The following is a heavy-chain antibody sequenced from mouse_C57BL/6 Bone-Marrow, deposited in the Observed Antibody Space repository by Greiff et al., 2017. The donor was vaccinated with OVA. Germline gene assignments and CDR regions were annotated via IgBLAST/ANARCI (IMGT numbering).Heavy chain of an antibody. CDR1: GYTFTDYY. J-gene: IGHJ2*01. D-gene: IGHD1-1*01. Sequence: EVQLQQSGPVLVKPGASVKMSCKASGYTFTDYYMNWVKQSHGKSLEWIGVINPYNGGTSYNQKFKGKATLTVDKSSSTAYMELNSLTSEDSAVFYCERGVLRSYFDYWGQGSTLTASYFDYWGQGTTLTVSS. CDR3: ERGVLRSYFDYWGQGSTLTASYFDY. V-gene: IGHV1-19*01. CDR2: INPYNGGT.